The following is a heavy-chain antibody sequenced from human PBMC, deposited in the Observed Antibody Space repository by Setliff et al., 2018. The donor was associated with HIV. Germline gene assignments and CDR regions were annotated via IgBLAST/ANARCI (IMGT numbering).Heavy chain of an antibody. V-gene: IGHV1-69*05. CDR1: GGTFSSYG. D-gene: IGHD1-1*01. J-gene: IGHJ4*02. Sequence: ASVKVSCKTSGGTFSSYGISWVRQAPGQGLEWMGGIIPMFGTGFYAQKFQGRVTITTDESRSTAYMELSSLSSEDTAVFYCARPSVRMARNWYDFGYWGQGTLVTVSS. CDR2: IIPMFGTG. CDR3: ARPSVRMARNWYDFGY.